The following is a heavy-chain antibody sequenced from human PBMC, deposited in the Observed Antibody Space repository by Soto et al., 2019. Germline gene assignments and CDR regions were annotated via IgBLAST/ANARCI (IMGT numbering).Heavy chain of an antibody. CDR2: IYPGDSDT. Sequence: GEPLKISCKGSGYSFTSYCIGWVRQMPGKGLEWMGIIYPGDSDTRYSPAFQGQVTISADKSISTAYLQWSSLKASDTAMYYCARQGRRWPYYFDYWGQGTLVTVSS. CDR3: ARQGRRWPYYFDY. V-gene: IGHV5-51*01. J-gene: IGHJ4*02. CDR1: GYSFTSYC. D-gene: IGHD4-17*01.